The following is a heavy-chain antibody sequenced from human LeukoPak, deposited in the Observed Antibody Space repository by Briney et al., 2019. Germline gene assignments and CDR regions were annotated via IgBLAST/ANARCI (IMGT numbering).Heavy chain of an antibody. CDR3: AKDGCSSTSCYT. CDR1: GFTFSSYA. D-gene: IGHD2-2*02. J-gene: IGHJ6*04. CDR2: ISGSGGST. Sequence: GGFLRLSCAASGFTFSSYAMSWVRQAPGKGLEWVSAISGSGGSTYYADSVKGRFTISRDNSKNTLYLQMNSLRAEDTAVYYCAKDGCSSTSCYTWGKGTTVTVSS. V-gene: IGHV3-23*01.